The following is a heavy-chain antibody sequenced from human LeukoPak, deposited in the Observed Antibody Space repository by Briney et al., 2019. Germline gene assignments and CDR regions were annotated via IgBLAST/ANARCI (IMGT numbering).Heavy chain of an antibody. CDR2: IYNSANT. Sequence: SETLSLTCTVSGDSISSSYWSWIRQPPGKGLEWIGNIYNSANTNYNPSLQSRVTMSVDTSKSQFSLQLTSVSAADTAVYYCAREDGYYYDSSGLDYWGQGTLVTVSS. D-gene: IGHD3-22*01. V-gene: IGHV4-4*08. CDR1: GDSISSSY. CDR3: AREDGYYYDSSGLDY. J-gene: IGHJ4*02.